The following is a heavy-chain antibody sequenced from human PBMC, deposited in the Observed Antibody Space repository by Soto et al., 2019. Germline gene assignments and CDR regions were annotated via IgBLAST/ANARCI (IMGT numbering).Heavy chain of an antibody. CDR2: INPNSGGT. Sequence: QVQLVQSGAEVKKPGASVKVSCKASGYTFTGYYMHWVRQAPGQGLEWMGWINPNSGGTNYAQKFQGRVTMTRDTSISTAYMELSRLRSDDTAVYYCARDFTLTFIAAAGPSKPYPHWGQGTLVTVSS. CDR1: GYTFTGYY. D-gene: IGHD6-13*01. V-gene: IGHV1-2*02. J-gene: IGHJ1*01. CDR3: ARDFTLTFIAAAGPSKPYPH.